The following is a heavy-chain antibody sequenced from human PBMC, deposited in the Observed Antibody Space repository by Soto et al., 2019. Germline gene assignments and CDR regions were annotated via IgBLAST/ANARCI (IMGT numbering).Heavy chain of an antibody. V-gene: IGHV3-23*01. CDR3: ATERSSGWSFDY. CDR1: GFTFSTYA. CDR2: ISGSGDST. Sequence: EVQLLESGGGLVQPGGSLRLSCAASGFTFSTYAMNWVRQAPGKGLEWVSGISGSGDSTYYADSVKGRFTVSRDNSRNTRYLKMNRLRAEDTAVFYCATERSSGWSFDYWGQGTLVTVSS. J-gene: IGHJ4*02. D-gene: IGHD6-19*01.